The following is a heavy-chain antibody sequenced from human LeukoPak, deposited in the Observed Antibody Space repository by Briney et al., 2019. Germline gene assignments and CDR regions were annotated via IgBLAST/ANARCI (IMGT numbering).Heavy chain of an antibody. D-gene: IGHD6-13*01. CDR3: AKDLTPRDSRSWYTDAFDI. Sequence: GGSLRLSCAASGFRFSSYGMSWVRQAPGKGLEWVAAISGSGGSTYYADSVKGRFTISRDNSKNTLYVQMNSLRAEDTAVYHCAKDLTPRDSRSWYTDAFDIWGQGTMVTVSS. V-gene: IGHV3-23*01. J-gene: IGHJ3*02. CDR2: ISGSGGST. CDR1: GFRFSSYG.